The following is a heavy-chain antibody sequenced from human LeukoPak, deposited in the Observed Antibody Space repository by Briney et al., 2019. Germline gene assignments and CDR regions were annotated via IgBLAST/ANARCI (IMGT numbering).Heavy chain of an antibody. J-gene: IGHJ6*02. CDR1: GGSISSYY. D-gene: IGHD6-13*01. CDR3: ARDFAASSWYGMDV. V-gene: IGHV4-4*07. CDR2: IYTSGST. Sequence: SETLSLTCTVSGGSISSYYWSWIRQPAGKELEWIGRIYTSGSTNYNPSLKSRVTMSVDTSKNQFSLKLNSVTAADTAVYYCARDFAASSWYGMDVWGQGTTVTVSS.